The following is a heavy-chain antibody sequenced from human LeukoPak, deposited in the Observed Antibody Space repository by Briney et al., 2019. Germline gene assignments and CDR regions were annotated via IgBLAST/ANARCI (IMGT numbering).Heavy chain of an antibody. CDR3: AAVGYSYGYSVFAFDI. J-gene: IGHJ3*02. CDR1: GFTFTSSA. D-gene: IGHD5-18*01. V-gene: IGHV1-58*02. CDR2: IVVGSGNT. Sequence: SVKVSCKASGFTFTSSAMQWVRQARGQRLEWIRWIVVGSGNTNYAQKFQERVTITRDMSTSTAYMELSSLRSEDTAVYYCAAVGYSYGYSVFAFDIWGQGTMVTVSS.